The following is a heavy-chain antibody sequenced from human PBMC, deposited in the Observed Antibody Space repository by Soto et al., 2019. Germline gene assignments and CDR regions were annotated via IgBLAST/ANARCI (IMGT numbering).Heavy chain of an antibody. Sequence: QVQLGQSGAEVKKPGASVKVSCKASGCTFSSYTIRWVRQAPGQGLAWRGRIIPILGIANYAPTFPGSVTITADKSTRTAYIELSSLTSEDTAVYYCASDLTYGDYVKCCGVIDVWGKGTTVTVSS. CDR3: ASDLTYGDYVKCCGVIDV. V-gene: IGHV1-69*02. CDR2: IIPILGIA. CDR1: GCTFSSYT. J-gene: IGHJ6*03. D-gene: IGHD4-17*01.